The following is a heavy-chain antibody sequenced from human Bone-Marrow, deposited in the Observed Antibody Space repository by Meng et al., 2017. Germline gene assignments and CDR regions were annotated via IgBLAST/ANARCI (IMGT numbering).Heavy chain of an antibody. Sequence: GESLKISCATSGFTFSSLWMHWVRHPAGKGLVWVSRINSDGSITNYAVSVKGRFTISRDNAKNILYLEMNSLRAEDTAVYYCANLLEGWGQGTLVTVS. CDR1: GFTFSSLW. CDR3: ANLLEG. J-gene: IGHJ4*02. CDR2: INSDGSIT. V-gene: IGHV3-74*01.